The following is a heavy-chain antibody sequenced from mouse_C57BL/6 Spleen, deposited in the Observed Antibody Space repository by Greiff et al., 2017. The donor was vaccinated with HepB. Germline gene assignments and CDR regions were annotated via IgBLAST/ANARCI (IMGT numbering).Heavy chain of an antibody. Sequence: DVKLQESGAELVRPGASVKLSCTASGFNIKDYYMHWVKQRPEQGLEWIGRIDPEDGDTEYAPKFQGKATMTADTSSNTAYLQLSSLPSEDTAVYYCTSTYGNYGAMDFWGQGTSVTVSS. J-gene: IGHJ4*01. CDR1: GFNIKDYY. CDR2: IDPEDGDT. D-gene: IGHD2-1*01. CDR3: TSTYGNYGAMDF. V-gene: IGHV14-1*01.